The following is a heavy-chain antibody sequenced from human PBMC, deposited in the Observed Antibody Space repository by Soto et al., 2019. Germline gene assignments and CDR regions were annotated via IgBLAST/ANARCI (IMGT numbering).Heavy chain of an antibody. CDR2: IYHSGTT. Sequence: QVQLQESGPGLVKPSETLSLSCNVSGGSISSDDFFWSWVRQHPARGLEWIGYIYHSGTTHYNPSLQSRITISVDTSNNPVSLTVRSVTASDTAVYFGARDQDHGSGRSGGMDVWGQGNALTVS. D-gene: IGHD3-10*01. J-gene: IGHJ6*02. V-gene: IGHV4-31*03. CDR3: ARDQDHGSGRSGGMDV. CDR1: GGSISSDDFF.